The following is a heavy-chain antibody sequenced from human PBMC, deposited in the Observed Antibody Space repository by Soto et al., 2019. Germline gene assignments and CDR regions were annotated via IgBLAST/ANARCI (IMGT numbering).Heavy chain of an antibody. Sequence: SGTLSLTCTVSGGSVSSGTYQWSWIRQSPGRGLEWIGHIHYTGNTNNNPSLKSRVSISVDTSKNHFSLKLTSVTAADTALYFCARLHFYDFWSGSVPTDVWGQGNAVNVSS. CDR2: IHYTGNT. CDR3: ARLHFYDFWSGSVPTDV. D-gene: IGHD3-3*01. CDR1: GGSVSSGTYQ. J-gene: IGHJ6*02. V-gene: IGHV4-61*03.